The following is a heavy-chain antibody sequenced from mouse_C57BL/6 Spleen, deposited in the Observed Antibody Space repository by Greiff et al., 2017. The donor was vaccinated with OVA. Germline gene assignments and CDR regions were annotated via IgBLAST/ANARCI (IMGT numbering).Heavy chain of an antibody. D-gene: IGHD2-3*01. J-gene: IGHJ2*01. CDR2: IYPSDSET. CDR1: GYTFTSYW. V-gene: IGHV1-61*01. Sequence: QVQLKQPGAELVRPGSSVKLSCKASGYTFTSYWMDWVKQRPGQGLEWIGNIYPSDSETHYNQKFKDKATLTVDKSSSTAYMQLSSLTSEDSAVYYCAREEDDGYFLDYWGQGTTLTVSS. CDR3: AREEDDGYFLDY.